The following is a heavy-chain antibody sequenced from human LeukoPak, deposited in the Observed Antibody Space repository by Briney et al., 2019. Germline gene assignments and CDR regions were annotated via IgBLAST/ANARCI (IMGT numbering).Heavy chain of an antibody. D-gene: IGHD3-22*01. CDR3: ARMGYYYDSSGYFLDY. CDR1: GGTFSSYA. J-gene: IGHJ4*02. V-gene: IGHV1-69*05. CDR2: IIPIFGTA. Sequence: SVKVSCKASGGTFSSYAISWVRQAPGQGLEWMGGIIPIFGTANCAQKFQGRVTITTDESTSTAYMELSSLRSEDTAVYYCARMGYYYDSSGYFLDYWGQGTLVTVSS.